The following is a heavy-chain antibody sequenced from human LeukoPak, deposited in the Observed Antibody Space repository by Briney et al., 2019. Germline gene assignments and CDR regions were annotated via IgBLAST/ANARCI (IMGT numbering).Heavy chain of an antibody. CDR3: ARSAAGTYY. D-gene: IGHD1-1*01. Sequence: PGGSLRLSCVASGFTFSSYSMNWVRQAPGKGLEWVSSISSSSSYKYYTDSVKGRFTTSRDNAKNSLYLQMNSLRAEDTAVYYCARSAAGTYYWGQGTLVTVSP. V-gene: IGHV3-21*01. CDR1: GFTFSSYS. J-gene: IGHJ4*02. CDR2: ISSSSSYK.